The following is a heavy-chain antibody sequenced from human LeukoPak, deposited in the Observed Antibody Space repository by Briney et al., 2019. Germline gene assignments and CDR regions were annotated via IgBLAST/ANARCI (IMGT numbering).Heavy chain of an antibody. V-gene: IGHV4-59*08. CDR1: GGSISSYY. CDR2: IYYSGST. Sequence: PSETLSLTCTVSGGSISSYYWSWIRQPPGKGLEWIGYIYYSGSTNYNPSLKSRVTISVDTSKNQFSLKLSSVTAADTAVYYCARSGDYDFWSGPKYFDYWGQGTLVTVSS. D-gene: IGHD3-3*01. CDR3: ARSGDYDFWSGPKYFDY. J-gene: IGHJ4*02.